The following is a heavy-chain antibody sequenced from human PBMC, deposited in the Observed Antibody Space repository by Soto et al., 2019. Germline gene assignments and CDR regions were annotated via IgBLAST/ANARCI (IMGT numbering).Heavy chain of an antibody. V-gene: IGHV3-23*01. CDR3: TKGHNMGDTQNLDY. D-gene: IGHD1-26*01. CDR1: GFTFSTYV. Sequence: GGSLRLSCAASGFTFSTYVMRWVRQAPGKGLEWVSSIVGSVGYTYYADSVKGRFTISRDTSKNTLYLQMNSLRADDTAVYYCTKGHNMGDTQNLDYWGQGTLVTVSS. J-gene: IGHJ4*02. CDR2: IVGSVGYT.